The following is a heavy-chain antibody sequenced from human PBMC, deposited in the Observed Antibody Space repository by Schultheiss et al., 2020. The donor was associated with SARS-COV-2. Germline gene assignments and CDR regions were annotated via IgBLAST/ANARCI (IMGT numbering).Heavy chain of an antibody. CDR3: AKDLNPMIVVVITNLWDY. CDR2: IYSGGST. V-gene: IGHV3-53*01. J-gene: IGHJ4*02. D-gene: IGHD3-22*01. CDR1: GFTVSSNY. Sequence: GGSLRLSCSASGFTVSSNYMSWVRQAPGKGLEWVSVIYSGGSTYYADSVKGRFTISRDNSKNTLYLQMNSLRAEDTAVYYCAKDLNPMIVVVITNLWDYWGQGTLVTVSS.